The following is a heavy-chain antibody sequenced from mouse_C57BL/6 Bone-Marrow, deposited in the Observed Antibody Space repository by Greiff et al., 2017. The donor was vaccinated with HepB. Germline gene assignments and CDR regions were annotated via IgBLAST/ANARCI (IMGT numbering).Heavy chain of an antibody. Sequence: EVQLQQSGAELVRPGASVKLSCTASGFNIKDYYMHWVKQRPEQGLEWIGRIDPEDGDTEYAPKFQGKATRTADTSSNTAYLQLSSLTSEDTAVYYCTTTMLLGAYWGQGTLVTVSA. CDR2: IDPEDGDT. CDR3: TTTMLLGAY. J-gene: IGHJ3*01. V-gene: IGHV14-1*01. D-gene: IGHD4-1*01. CDR1: GFNIKDYY.